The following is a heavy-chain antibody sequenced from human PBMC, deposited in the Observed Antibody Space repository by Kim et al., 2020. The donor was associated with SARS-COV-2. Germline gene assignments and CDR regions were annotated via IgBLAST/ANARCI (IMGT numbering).Heavy chain of an antibody. CDR1: GYSFTSYR. CDR3: ASQEDSSGYSPNYFDY. D-gene: IGHD3-22*01. Sequence: GESLKISCKGSGYSFTSYRIGWVRQMPGKGLEWMGIIYPGDSDTRYSPSFQGQVTISADKSISTAYLQWSSLKASDTAMYYCASQEDSSGYSPNYFDYWGQGTLVTVSS. CDR2: IYPGDSDT. V-gene: IGHV5-51*01. J-gene: IGHJ4*02.